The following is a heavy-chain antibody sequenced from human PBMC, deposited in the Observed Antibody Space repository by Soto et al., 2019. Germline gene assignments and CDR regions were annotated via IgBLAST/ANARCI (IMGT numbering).Heavy chain of an antibody. J-gene: IGHJ4*02. V-gene: IGHV3-7*01. D-gene: IGHD3-9*01. CDR1: EFTFSSYW. CDR3: ARVLTGAFDY. Sequence: EVQLVESGGGLVQPGGSLRLSCAASEFTFSSYWMRWVRQAPGKGLEWVANIKQEGSEKYDVDSVKGRFTISRDNAKNSLYLQMTSLRAEDTAVYYCARVLTGAFDYWGQGTLVTVAS. CDR2: IKQEGSEK.